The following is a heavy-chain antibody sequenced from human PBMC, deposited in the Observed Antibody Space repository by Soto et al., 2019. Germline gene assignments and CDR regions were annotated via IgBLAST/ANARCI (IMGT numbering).Heavy chain of an antibody. CDR3: ARGGGSTKVDY. CDR1: GGSITSSGYY. J-gene: IGHJ4*02. V-gene: IGHV4-31*03. D-gene: IGHD2-2*01. CDR2: TSNSGST. Sequence: QVQLQESGPVLVKPSQNLSLTCTVSGGSITSSGYYWSGIRQHPGGGLEWIGFTSNSGSTSYNPYLKSRVTISVDTSSNQSYMNLKSVTSADTAVYYCARGGGSTKVDYWGQGTLVTVSP.